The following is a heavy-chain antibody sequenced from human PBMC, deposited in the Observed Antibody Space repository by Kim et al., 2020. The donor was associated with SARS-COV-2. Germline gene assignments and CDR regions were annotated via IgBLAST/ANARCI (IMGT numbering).Heavy chain of an antibody. CDR3: ARDPRGWLQWTTYWYFDL. D-gene: IGHD5-12*01. Sequence: SETLSLTCTVSGGSISSYYWSWIRQPPGKGLEWIGYIYYSGSTNYNPSLKSRVTISVDTSKNQFSLKLSSVTAADTAVYYCARDPRGWLQWTTYWYFDL. CDR1: GGSISSYY. CDR2: IYYSGST. V-gene: IGHV4-59*01. J-gene: IGHJ2*01.